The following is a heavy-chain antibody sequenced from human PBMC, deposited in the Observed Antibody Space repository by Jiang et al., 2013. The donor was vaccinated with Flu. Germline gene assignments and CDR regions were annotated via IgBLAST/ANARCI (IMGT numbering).Heavy chain of an antibody. CDR3: ASNSGSYRSFDY. CDR2: IYYSGST. Sequence: GSGLVKPSETLSLTCTVSGGSISSYYWSWIRQPPGKGLEWIGYIYYSGSTNYNPSLKSRVTISVDTSKNQFSLKLSSVTAADTAVYYCASNSGSYRSFDYWGQGTLVTVSS. V-gene: IGHV4-59*01. D-gene: IGHD1-26*01. J-gene: IGHJ4*02. CDR1: GGSISSYY.